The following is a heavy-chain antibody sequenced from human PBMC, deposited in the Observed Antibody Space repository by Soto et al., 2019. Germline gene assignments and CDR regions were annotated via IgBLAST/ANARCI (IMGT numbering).Heavy chain of an antibody. CDR3: ARAGSYRFDY. Sequence: EVQLVESGGALVQPGGSLRLSCTPSGFSFSTYWMHWVRQAPGEGLAWVSRINMDGTTINYADSVKGRFTISRDNAKSTLYLQMNSLRDDDTAVYYCARAGSYRFDYWGLGTLVTVSS. D-gene: IGHD3-16*02. CDR1: GFSFSTYW. CDR2: INMDGTTI. V-gene: IGHV3-74*01. J-gene: IGHJ4*02.